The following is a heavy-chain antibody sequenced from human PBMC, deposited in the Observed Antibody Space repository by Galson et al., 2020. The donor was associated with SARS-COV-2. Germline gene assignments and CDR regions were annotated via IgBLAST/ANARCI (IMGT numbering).Heavy chain of an antibody. CDR2: IDPNSAGA. CDR3: ARDRNYYGSASYVFDN. J-gene: IGHJ4*02. V-gene: IGHV1-2*02. Sequence: ASVKVSCKASGYTFTDNYIQWVRQAPGEGLEWMGWIDPNSAGANNALKFLGRVTMTTDTSISTDYMELRSLTSDDTAVYYCARDRNYYGSASYVFDNWGQGTLFTVSS. D-gene: IGHD3-10*01. CDR1: GYTFTDNY.